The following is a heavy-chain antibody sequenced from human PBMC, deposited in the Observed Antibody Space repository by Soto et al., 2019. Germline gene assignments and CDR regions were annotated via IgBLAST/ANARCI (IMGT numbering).Heavy chain of an antibody. Sequence: EVQLVESGGGLVQPGGSLRLSCAASGFTFSSYWMHWVRQAPGKGLVWISRINTDGSSTSYVDSVQGRFTISRDNGKNTLFLQMNSMRGEGSALYYCARRGSGVTRGLHYWGQGTLVTVSS. J-gene: IGHJ4*02. CDR2: INTDGSST. D-gene: IGHD2-15*01. V-gene: IGHV3-74*01. CDR3: ARRGSGVTRGLHY. CDR1: GFTFSSYW.